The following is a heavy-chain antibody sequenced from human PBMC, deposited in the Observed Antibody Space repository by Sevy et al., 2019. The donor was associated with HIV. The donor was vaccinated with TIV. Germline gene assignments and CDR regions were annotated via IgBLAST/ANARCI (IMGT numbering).Heavy chain of an antibody. V-gene: IGHV5-51*01. CDR1: GYSFTSYW. Sequence: GESLKISCKGSGYSFTSYWIGWVRQMPGKGLEWMGIIYPGNSDTRYSPSFQGQVTISADKSISTAYLQWSSLKASDTAMYYCARQDHVLADEWELLPNWFDPWGQGTLVTVSS. J-gene: IGHJ5*02. CDR2: IYPGNSDT. CDR3: ARQDHVLADEWELLPNWFDP. D-gene: IGHD1-26*01.